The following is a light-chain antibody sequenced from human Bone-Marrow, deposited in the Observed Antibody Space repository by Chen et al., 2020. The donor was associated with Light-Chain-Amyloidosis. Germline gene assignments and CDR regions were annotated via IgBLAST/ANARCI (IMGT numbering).Light chain of an antibody. V-gene: IGLV2-14*01. CDR1: RSDGGGDNH. CDR2: EVT. Sequence: QSAMNQPYSGSGSPGKAFPSPSTGTRSDGGGDNHISWYQQHPDKPPKLMIYEVTNRPSGVPDRFSGSKSDNTASLTISGLQTEDEADYFCSSYTITNTLVCGSGTRVTVL. J-gene: IGLJ1*01. CDR3: SSYTITNTLV.